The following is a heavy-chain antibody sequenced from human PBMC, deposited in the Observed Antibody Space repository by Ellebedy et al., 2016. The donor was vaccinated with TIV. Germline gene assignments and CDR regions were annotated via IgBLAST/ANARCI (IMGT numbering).Heavy chain of an antibody. V-gene: IGHV4-34*01. Sequence: SETLSLTCSVSRGSISSYYWSWIRQPPGKGLEWIGEINHSGSTNYNPSLKSRVTMSVETSKNQFSLNLRSVTAADTAVYYCARNPGVVQYYYYMDVWGKGITVTVSS. CDR2: INHSGST. CDR1: RGSISSYY. J-gene: IGHJ6*03. D-gene: IGHD3-3*01. CDR3: ARNPGVVQYYYYMDV.